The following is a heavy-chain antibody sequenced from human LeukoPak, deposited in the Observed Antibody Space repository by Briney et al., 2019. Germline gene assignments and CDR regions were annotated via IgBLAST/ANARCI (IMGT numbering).Heavy chain of an antibody. D-gene: IGHD3-22*01. CDR3: ARSRGAYYYDSSGYPLYYFDY. CDR1: GGSISSGSYY. V-gene: IGHV4-61*02. J-gene: IGHJ4*02. CDR2: IYTSGST. Sequence: PSETLSLTCTVSGGSISSGSYYWSWIRQPAGKGLEWIGRIYTSGSTNYNPSLKGRVTISVDTSKNQFSLKLSSVTAADTAVYYCARSRGAYYYDSSGYPLYYFDYWGQGTLVTVSS.